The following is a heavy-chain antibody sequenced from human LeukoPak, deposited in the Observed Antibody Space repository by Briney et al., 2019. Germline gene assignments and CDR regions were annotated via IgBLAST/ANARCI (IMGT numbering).Heavy chain of an antibody. V-gene: IGHV3-23*01. Sequence: PGGSLRLSCAASGFTVSSNYMSWVRQAPGKGLEWVSVINGNGGTTYYADSVKGRFTISRDDSKNTLYLEMNTLRVEDTAVYYCAKGRTGYIPDSWGQGTLVTVSS. CDR3: AKGRTGYIPDS. J-gene: IGHJ4*02. CDR2: INGNGGTT. D-gene: IGHD6-13*01. CDR1: GFTVSSNY.